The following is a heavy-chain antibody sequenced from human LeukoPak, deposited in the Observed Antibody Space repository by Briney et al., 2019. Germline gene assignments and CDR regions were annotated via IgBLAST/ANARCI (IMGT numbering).Heavy chain of an antibody. Sequence: PGGSLRLSCAASGFTFSSYAMSWVHQAPGKGLEWVSAISGSGDYTYSADSVKGRFTISRDNSKNTLYLQMNSLRAEDTAVYYCAKQAVTAEYFVYWGQGTLVTVSS. CDR1: GFTFSSYA. CDR2: ISGSGDYT. D-gene: IGHD6-19*01. J-gene: IGHJ4*02. CDR3: AKQAVTAEYFVY. V-gene: IGHV3-23*01.